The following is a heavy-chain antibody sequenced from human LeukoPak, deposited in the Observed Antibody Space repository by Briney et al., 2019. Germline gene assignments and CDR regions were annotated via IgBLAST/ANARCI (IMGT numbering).Heavy chain of an antibody. CDR2: INPSGNST. D-gene: IGHD6-19*01. CDR3: ARDRNLIAVAGTQAFDI. V-gene: IGHV1-46*01. J-gene: IGHJ3*02. Sequence: GASVKVSCKASGYTFTNYFMHWVRQAPGQGLEWMGIINPSGNSTIYAQRFQDRVTMTSDTSTSTAYMDLRSLTFEDTAVYYCARDRNLIAVAGTQAFDIWGQGTMVTVSS. CDR1: GYTFTNYF.